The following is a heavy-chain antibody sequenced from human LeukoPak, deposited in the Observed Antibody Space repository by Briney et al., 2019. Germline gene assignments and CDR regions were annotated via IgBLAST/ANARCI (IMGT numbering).Heavy chain of an antibody. J-gene: IGHJ4*02. CDR2: ISGSGGST. D-gene: IGHD1-7*01. Sequence: PGGSLRLSCAASGFTFSSYAMSWVCQAPGKGLEWVSGISGSGGSTYYADSVKGRFTISRDNSKNTLYLQMNSLRAGVTAVYYCANKPVTPPLYNWNYGFDYWGQGTLVTVSS. CDR3: ANKPVTPPLYNWNYGFDY. CDR1: GFTFSSYA. V-gene: IGHV3-23*01.